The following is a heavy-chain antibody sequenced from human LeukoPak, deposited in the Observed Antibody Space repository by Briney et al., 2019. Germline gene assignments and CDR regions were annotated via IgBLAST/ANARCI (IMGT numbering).Heavy chain of an antibody. CDR1: GGSISSGSYY. Sequence: PSETLSLTCTVSGGSISSGSYYWGWLRQPPGKGLEWIGSIYYSGSTYYNPSLKSRVTISVDTSKNQFSLKLSSVTAADTAVYYCARGRVVVVPAARRYFDLWGRGTLVTVSS. CDR3: ARGRVVVVPAARRYFDL. J-gene: IGHJ2*01. CDR2: IYYSGST. D-gene: IGHD2-2*01. V-gene: IGHV4-39*01.